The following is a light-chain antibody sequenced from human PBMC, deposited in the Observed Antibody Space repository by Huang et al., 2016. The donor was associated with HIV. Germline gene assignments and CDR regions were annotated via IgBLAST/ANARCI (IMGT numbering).Light chain of an antibody. V-gene: IGKV1-33*01. Sequence: DIQMTQSPSSLSASVGDRVTITCQASHDISNHLNLYQQKPGKAHSFLISDASNLQTGIPSRFSGSGSGTNFSITISSLQPEDIATYYCQQYNDVPLTFGGGTNVNIK. CDR2: DAS. CDR1: HDISNH. CDR3: QQYNDVPLT. J-gene: IGKJ4*01.